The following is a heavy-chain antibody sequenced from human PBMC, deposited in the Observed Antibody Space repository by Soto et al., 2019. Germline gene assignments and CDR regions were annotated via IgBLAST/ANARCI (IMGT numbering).Heavy chain of an antibody. D-gene: IGHD4-17*01. Sequence: QVQLVQSGAEVKKPGASVKVSCKASGYTFTSYGISWVRQAPGQGLEWMGWISAYNGNTNYAQKLQGRVTMTTDTSTSTAYMELRSLRSDDTAVYYCARSSDDYGDYPHPEYFQHWGQGTLVTVSS. J-gene: IGHJ1*01. V-gene: IGHV1-18*01. CDR3: ARSSDDYGDYPHPEYFQH. CDR1: GYTFTSYG. CDR2: ISAYNGNT.